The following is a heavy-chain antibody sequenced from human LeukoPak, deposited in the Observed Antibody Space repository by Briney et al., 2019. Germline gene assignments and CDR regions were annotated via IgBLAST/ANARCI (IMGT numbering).Heavy chain of an antibody. CDR1: GFSGRTSGGG. CDR3: AHSQSSGYYGIYY. CDR2: SYWDDDK. V-gene: IGHV2-5*02. D-gene: IGHD3-22*01. Sequence: ESGPTLLQPTRTLTLTCTFSGFSGRTSGGGGGWIRQPSGKALEWLPLSYWDDDKRYSPSLKSSLTIPKHTSKNQVVLTMPNVDPVDTATYYCAHSQSSGYYGIYYWGQGTLVTVAS. J-gene: IGHJ4*02.